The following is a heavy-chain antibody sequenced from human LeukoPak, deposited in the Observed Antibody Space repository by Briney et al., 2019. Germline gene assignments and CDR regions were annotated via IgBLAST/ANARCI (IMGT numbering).Heavy chain of an antibody. V-gene: IGHV3-48*01. Sequence: GGSLRLSCAASVCTFSSYSMNWVRQAPGKGLEGVSYISSSSSTIYYADSVKGPFTISRNHAKNPLFLQMKSLSGDDTAVYLCSSTYVWGSYRAASDYWGQGTLVTVSS. CDR1: VCTFSSYS. CDR3: SSTYVWGSYRAASDY. D-gene: IGHD3-16*02. CDR2: ISSSSSTI. J-gene: IGHJ4*02.